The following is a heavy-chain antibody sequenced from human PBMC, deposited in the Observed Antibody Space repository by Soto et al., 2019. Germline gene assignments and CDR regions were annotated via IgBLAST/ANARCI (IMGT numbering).Heavy chain of an antibody. J-gene: IGHJ4*02. CDR3: AREMVDYVWGSYPTDY. CDR2: ISYDGSSK. Sequence: GGSLRLSCAASGFTFSSYAMHWVRQAPGKGLEWVAVISYDGSSKYYADSVKGRFTISRDNSKNTLYLQMNSLRAEDTAVYYCAREMVDYVWGSYPTDYWGQGTLVTVSS. CDR1: GFTFSSYA. D-gene: IGHD3-16*02. V-gene: IGHV3-30-3*01.